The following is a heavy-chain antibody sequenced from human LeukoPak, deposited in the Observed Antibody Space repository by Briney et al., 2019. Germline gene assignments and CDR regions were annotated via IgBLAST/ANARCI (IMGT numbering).Heavy chain of an antibody. Sequence: ASVKVSCKASGGTFSSYAISWVRQAPGQGLEWMGWISAYNGNTNYAQKLQGRVTMTTDTSTSTAYMELRSLRSDDTAVYYCARDQQYYYDSSGYYNWFDPWGQGTLVTVSS. CDR3: ARDQQYYYDSSGYYNWFDP. J-gene: IGHJ5*02. CDR2: ISAYNGNT. D-gene: IGHD3-22*01. V-gene: IGHV1-18*01. CDR1: GGTFSSYA.